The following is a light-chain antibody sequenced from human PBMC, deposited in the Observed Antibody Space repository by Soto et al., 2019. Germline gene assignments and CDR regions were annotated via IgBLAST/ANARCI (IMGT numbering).Light chain of an antibody. J-gene: IGLJ2*01. CDR1: SSNIGAGYD. CDR3: QSYDISLSVVV. Sequence: QSVLTQPPSVSGAPGQRVTISCTGSSSNIGAGYDVHWYQQLPGTAPKLLIYGNSNRPSGVPDRFSGSKSGTSASLAITGLQAEVEADYYCQSYDISLSVVVFGGGTKVTVL. V-gene: IGLV1-40*01. CDR2: GNS.